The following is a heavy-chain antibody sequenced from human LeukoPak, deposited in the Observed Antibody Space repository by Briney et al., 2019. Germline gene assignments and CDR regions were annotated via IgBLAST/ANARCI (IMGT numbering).Heavy chain of an antibody. CDR2: ITSSGGTI. J-gene: IGHJ4*02. D-gene: IGHD2-15*01. V-gene: IGHV3-48*01. Sequence: GGSLRLSCAASGFTFSSFSMNWVRQAPGKGLEWISFITSSGGTIYYSDSVKGRFTISRDNSKNTLYLQMNSLRAEDTAVYYCAREDCSGGSCTLDYWGQGTLVTVSS. CDR1: GFTFSSFS. CDR3: AREDCSGGSCTLDY.